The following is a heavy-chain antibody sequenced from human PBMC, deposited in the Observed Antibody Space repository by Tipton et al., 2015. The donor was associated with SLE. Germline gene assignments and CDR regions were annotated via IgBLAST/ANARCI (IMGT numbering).Heavy chain of an antibody. Sequence: TLSLTCSVSGVSVRSGGYYWNWIRQDPGKGLEWIGNIFHGGSPYYNSSLKSRATISIDTSKNQFSLKLSSVTAADTAVYYCARGTHIRSGWFDLWGQGTLVTVSS. CDR1: GVSVRSGGYY. J-gene: IGHJ5*02. D-gene: IGHD2-21*01. V-gene: IGHV4-31*03. CDR3: ARGTHIRSGWFDL. CDR2: IFHGGSP.